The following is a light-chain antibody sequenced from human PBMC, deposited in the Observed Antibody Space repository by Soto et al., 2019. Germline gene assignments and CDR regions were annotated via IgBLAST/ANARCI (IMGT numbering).Light chain of an antibody. CDR1: QSVSSY. Sequence: EIVLIQFPAILPLSPGERATLSCRASQSVSSYLAWYQQKPGQAPRLLIYDASNRATGIPARFSGSGSGTDFTLPISSLEPEDFAVYYCQQRSLFGQGTRLEIK. V-gene: IGKV3-11*01. CDR3: QQRSL. J-gene: IGKJ5*01. CDR2: DAS.